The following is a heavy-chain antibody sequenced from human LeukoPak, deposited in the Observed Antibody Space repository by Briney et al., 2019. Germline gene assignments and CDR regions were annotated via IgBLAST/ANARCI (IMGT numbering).Heavy chain of an antibody. Sequence: ASVKVSCKASGYTFTSYDINWVRQATGQGLEWMGWMNPNSGNTGYAQKFQGRVTMTRNTSISTAYMELSSLRSEDTAVYYCARGPDYQQQLVNWFDPWGQGTLVTVSS. D-gene: IGHD6-13*01. J-gene: IGHJ5*02. CDR3: ARGPDYQQQLVNWFDP. CDR1: GYTFTSYD. CDR2: MNPNSGNT. V-gene: IGHV1-8*01.